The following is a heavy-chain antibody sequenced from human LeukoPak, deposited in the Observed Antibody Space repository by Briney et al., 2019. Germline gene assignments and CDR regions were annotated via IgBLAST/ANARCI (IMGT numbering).Heavy chain of an antibody. CDR2: IYSGGST. J-gene: IGHJ3*02. Sequence: PGGSLRLSCAASGFTFSSYSMNWVRQAPGKGLEWVSVIYSGGSTYYADSVKGRFTISRDNSKNTLYLQMNSLRAEDTAVYYCARGTYYYDSSGYYGAGDAFDIWGQGTMVTVSS. CDR1: GFTFSSYS. CDR3: ARGTYYYDSSGYYGAGDAFDI. V-gene: IGHV3-66*02. D-gene: IGHD3-22*01.